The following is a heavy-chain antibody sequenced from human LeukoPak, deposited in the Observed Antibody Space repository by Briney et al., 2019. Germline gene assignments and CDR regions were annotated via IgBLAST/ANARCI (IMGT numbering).Heavy chain of an antibody. Sequence: GGSLRLSCAASGFTFSSYEMNWVRQAPGKGLEWVSYISSSGSTIYYADSVKGRFTISRDNAKNSLYLQMNSLRAEDTAVYYCARDQSSGTYHVDFDYWGQGTLVTVSS. D-gene: IGHD1-26*01. J-gene: IGHJ4*02. CDR1: GFTFSSYE. CDR3: ARDQSSGTYHVDFDY. CDR2: ISSSGSTI. V-gene: IGHV3-48*03.